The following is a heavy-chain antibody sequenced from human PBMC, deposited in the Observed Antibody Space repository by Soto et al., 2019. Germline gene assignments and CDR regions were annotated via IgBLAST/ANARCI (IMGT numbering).Heavy chain of an antibody. V-gene: IGHV3-9*01. Sequence: SLRLGCAASVFTFDEYAMHWVRQAPGKGLEWVSGINWKSNNLGYADSVKGRFTISRDNAKNSLYLQMNSLRPEDTAFYYCAKDFFIAVASYGMDVWGQGTTVTVSS. D-gene: IGHD6-19*01. CDR1: VFTFDEYA. CDR3: AKDFFIAVASYGMDV. J-gene: IGHJ6*02. CDR2: INWKSNNL.